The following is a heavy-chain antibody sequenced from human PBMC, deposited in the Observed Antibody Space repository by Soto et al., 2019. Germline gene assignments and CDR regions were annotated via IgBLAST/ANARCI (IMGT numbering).Heavy chain of an antibody. CDR1: GGSLSGYF. CDR3: AGGGGSGSSL. V-gene: IGHV4-59*01. J-gene: IGHJ1*01. Sequence: LSPTCTVSGGSLSGYFWSWIRQPPGKGLEWIGDIYYSRNTRYNPSLKSRLTISRDTSRNQFSLKLSSVTAADTAVYYCAGGGGSGSSLWGQGTLVTVSS. D-gene: IGHD3-22*01. CDR2: IYYSRNT.